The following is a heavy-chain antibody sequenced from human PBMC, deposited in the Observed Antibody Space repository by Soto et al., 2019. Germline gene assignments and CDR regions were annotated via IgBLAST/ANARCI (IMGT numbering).Heavy chain of an antibody. CDR2: MYPDDSDI. V-gene: IGHV5-51*01. D-gene: IGHD3-22*01. J-gene: IGHJ3*02. CDR3: ATAYVYDFENSNYYRDAFDI. Sequence: ECLNISCKASGYSFSFYWIGWVRPMPGKGLEWMAIMYPDDSDIRYSPSFEAHVTISADKSTSTAFLQWSSLKASDTAMYYCATAYVYDFENSNYYRDAFDIWGQGTLVTVS. CDR1: GYSFSFYW.